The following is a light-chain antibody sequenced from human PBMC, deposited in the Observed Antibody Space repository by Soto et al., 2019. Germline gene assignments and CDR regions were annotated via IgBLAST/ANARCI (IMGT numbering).Light chain of an antibody. V-gene: IGKV1-5*03. CDR1: QSIRSW. J-gene: IGKJ2*01. CDR2: RAS. Sequence: DIQMTQSPSTLSASVGDRVTITCRASQSIRSWLTWYQQKPGKAPKVLIYRASSLQSGVPSRFSGSGSGTGFTLTISSLQPDDFATYYCQQYNSPYTFGQGTKLESK. CDR3: QQYNSPYT.